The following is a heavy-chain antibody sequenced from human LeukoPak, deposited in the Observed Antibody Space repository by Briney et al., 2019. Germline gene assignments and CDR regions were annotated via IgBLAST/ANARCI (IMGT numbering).Heavy chain of an antibody. V-gene: IGHV4-30-2*01. J-gene: IGHJ4*02. Sequence: SQTLSLTCTVCGGSISSGGYYWSWIRQPPGKGLEWIGYIYHSGSTYYNPSLKSRVTISVDRSKNQFSLKLNSVTTADTAVYYCARGGPTVTSYSSWDSWGQGTLVTVSS. CDR1: GGSISSGGYY. CDR2: IYHSGST. CDR3: ARGGPTVTSYSSWDS. D-gene: IGHD4-17*01.